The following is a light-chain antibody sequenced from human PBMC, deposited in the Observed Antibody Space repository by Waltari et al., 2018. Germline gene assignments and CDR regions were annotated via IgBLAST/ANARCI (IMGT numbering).Light chain of an antibody. CDR3: QQYNNWPKT. CDR2: GAS. Sequence: EIVMTQSPATLSVSPGARATLSCRASQSVSSNLAWYQQKPGQAPRPLIYGASTRATGIPARFSGSGSGTEFTLTISSLQSEDFVVYYCQQYNNWPKTFGQGTKVEIK. CDR1: QSVSSN. V-gene: IGKV3-15*01. J-gene: IGKJ1*01.